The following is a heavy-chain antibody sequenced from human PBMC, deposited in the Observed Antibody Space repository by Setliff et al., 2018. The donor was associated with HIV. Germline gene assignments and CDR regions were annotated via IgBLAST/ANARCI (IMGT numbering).Heavy chain of an antibody. CDR1: GSFDDSI. J-gene: IGHJ3*01. V-gene: IGHV4-59*01. Sequence: TSETLSLTCSVSGSFDDSIWAWIRQPPGKGLEWIGFISSSGNTNYNPSLESPFTMSVDPANNQFSLKLNSVTAADTAMYYCAREDGDYGFDLWGQGTLVTVSS. CDR2: ISSSGNT. CDR3: AREDGDYGFDL.